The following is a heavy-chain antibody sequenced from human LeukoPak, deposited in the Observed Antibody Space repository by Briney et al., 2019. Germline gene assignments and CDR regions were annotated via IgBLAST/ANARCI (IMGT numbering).Heavy chain of an antibody. CDR2: ISSSSSYI. CDR3: ARSFYDILIGYYQYFDY. J-gene: IGHJ4*02. CDR1: GFTFSSYS. Sequence: PGVSLRLSCAASGFTFSSYSMNWVRQAPGKGLEWVSSISSSSSYIYYAGSVKGRFTISSDNAKNSLYLQMNSLRAEDTAVYYCARSFYDILIGYYQYFDYWGQGTLVTVSS. D-gene: IGHD3-9*01. V-gene: IGHV3-21*01.